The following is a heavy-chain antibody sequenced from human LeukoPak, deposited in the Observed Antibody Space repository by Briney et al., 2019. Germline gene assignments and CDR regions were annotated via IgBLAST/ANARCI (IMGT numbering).Heavy chain of an antibody. D-gene: IGHD6-19*01. CDR3: AKHGSGRYFDY. J-gene: IGHJ4*02. CDR1: GFTFTSYA. Sequence: GGSLRLSCAASGFTFTSYAMSWVRQAPGKGLEWVSSISGSGGSTYYADSVKGRFTIPRDNSKNTLYLQMNSLRAEDTAVYYCAKHGSGRYFDYWGQGTLVTVSS. CDR2: ISGSGGST. V-gene: IGHV3-23*01.